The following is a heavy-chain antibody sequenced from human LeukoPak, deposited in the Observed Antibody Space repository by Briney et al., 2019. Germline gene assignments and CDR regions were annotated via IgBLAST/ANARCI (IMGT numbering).Heavy chain of an antibody. J-gene: IGHJ4*02. D-gene: IGHD5-12*01. V-gene: IGHV3-66*01. CDR3: ARERSTSGYYLAY. CDR1: GFSVSTKY. CDR2: LYTSGTT. Sequence: GGSLRLSCAVSGFSVSTKYMNWVRQAPGKGLEWVSVLYTSGTTYYADSVKGRFSISRDSSDNTLYLQMNSLRVEDTGVYYCARERSTSGYYLAYWGQGTLVTVSS.